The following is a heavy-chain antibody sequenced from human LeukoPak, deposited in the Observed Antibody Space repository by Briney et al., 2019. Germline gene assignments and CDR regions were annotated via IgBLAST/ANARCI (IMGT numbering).Heavy chain of an antibody. V-gene: IGHV4-59*01. D-gene: IGHD1-1*01. J-gene: IGHJ3*02. CDR2: IYYSGST. CDR3: ARDRRESTKPNDAFDI. CDR1: GGSISSYY. Sequence: SETLSLICSASGGSISSYYWSWIRQPPGKDVKWIGYIYYSGSTHYNPSLESRVTISIHTSKKQLSLRLTSVTAADTAVYYCARDRRESTKPNDAFDIWGQGTMVTVSS.